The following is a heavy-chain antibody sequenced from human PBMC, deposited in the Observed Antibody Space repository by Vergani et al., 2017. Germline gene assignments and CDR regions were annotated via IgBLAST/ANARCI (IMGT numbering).Heavy chain of an antibody. CDR2: IHHSGDT. V-gene: IGHV4-38-2*01. CDR1: DSSIMTNPY. CDR3: ARHRGSGGFFPSSYFYGMDV. D-gene: IGHD3-10*01. Sequence: QVQLQESGPGLVKPSETLTLTCDVSDSSIMTNPYWGWFRQSPGKGLEWIWCIHHSGDTHYNSSLKSRVSISIVSSSKFSLSLTSVTAADMALYYCARHRGSGGFFPSSYFYGMDVWGHGTTVTVSS. J-gene: IGHJ6*02.